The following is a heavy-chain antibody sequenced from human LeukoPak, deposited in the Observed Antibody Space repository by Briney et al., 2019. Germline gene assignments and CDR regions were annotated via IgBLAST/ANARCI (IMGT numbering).Heavy chain of an antibody. J-gene: IGHJ3*02. CDR2: FDPEDGET. CDR1: GYTLTELS. Sequence: ASVQVSCQVSGYTLTELSMHWVRLAPGKGLEWMGGFDPEDGETIYAQKFQGRVTMTEDTSTDTAYMELSSLRSEDTAVYYCATERWLQGSSAFDIWGQGTMVTVSS. CDR3: ATERWLQGSSAFDI. V-gene: IGHV1-24*01. D-gene: IGHD5-24*01.